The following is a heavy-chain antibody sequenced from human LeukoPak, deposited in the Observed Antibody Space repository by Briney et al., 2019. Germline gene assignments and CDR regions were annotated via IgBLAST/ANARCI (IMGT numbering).Heavy chain of an antibody. D-gene: IGHD2-15*01. CDR2: IYYSGST. V-gene: IGHV4-59*01. CDR3: ARVVVVAATLDYFDY. Sequence: PSETLSPTCTVSGGSISSYYWSWIRQPPGKGLEWIGYIYYSGSTNYNPSLKSRVTISVDTSKNQFSLKLSSVTAADTAVYYCARVVVVAATLDYFDYWGQGTLVTVSS. J-gene: IGHJ4*02. CDR1: GGSISSYY.